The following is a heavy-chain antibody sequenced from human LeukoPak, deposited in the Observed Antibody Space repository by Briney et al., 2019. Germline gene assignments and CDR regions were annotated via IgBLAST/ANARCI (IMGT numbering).Heavy chain of an antibody. V-gene: IGHV3-30-3*01. CDR3: GSVGIAEAGDYYGMDV. J-gene: IGHJ6*02. CDR2: ISYDGSNK. Sequence: GGSLRLSCAASGFTFSSYAMHWVRQAPGKGLEWVAVISYDGSNKYYADSVKGRFTISRDNSKNTLYLQMNSLRAEDTAVYYCGSVGIAEAGDYYGMDVWAKGPRSPSP. CDR1: GFTFSSYA. D-gene: IGHD6-13*01.